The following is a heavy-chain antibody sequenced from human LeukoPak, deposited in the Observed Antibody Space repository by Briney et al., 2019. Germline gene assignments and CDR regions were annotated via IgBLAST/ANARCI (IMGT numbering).Heavy chain of an antibody. V-gene: IGHV1-2*06. CDR2: INPNSGGA. CDR3: ARALVRGLVVSMDV. Sequence: ASVKVSXKASGYTFTGFYIHWVRQAPGQGLEWMGRINPNSGGANYAQKFQGRVSVTRDTSISTAYMEVSRLRSDDTAVYYCARALVRGLVVSMDVWGKGTTVTVSS. J-gene: IGHJ6*03. D-gene: IGHD3-10*01. CDR1: GYTFTGFY.